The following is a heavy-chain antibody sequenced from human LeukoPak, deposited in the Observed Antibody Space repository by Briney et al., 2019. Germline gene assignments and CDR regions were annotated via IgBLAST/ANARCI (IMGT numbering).Heavy chain of an antibody. J-gene: IGHJ4*02. D-gene: IGHD5-18*01. CDR3: ARDLDTAMVTGFDY. Sequence: GGSLRLSCAASGFTFSSYAMHWVRQAPGKGLEWVAVISYDGSNKYYADSVKGRFTISRDNSKNTLYLQMNSLRAEDTAVYYCARDLDTAMVTGFDYWGQGTLVTVSS. CDR2: ISYDGSNK. CDR1: GFTFSSYA. V-gene: IGHV3-30-3*01.